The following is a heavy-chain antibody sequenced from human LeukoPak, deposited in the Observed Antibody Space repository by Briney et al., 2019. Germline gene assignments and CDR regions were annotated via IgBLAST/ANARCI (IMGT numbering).Heavy chain of an antibody. CDR2: INSDGSST. J-gene: IGHJ6*03. Sequence: GGSLRLSCAASGFTFSSYWMHWVRQAPGKGLVWVSRINSDGSSTSYADSVKGRFTISRDNAKNTLYLQMNSLRAEDTAVYYCARARNYDFWSGYLDYYYYMDVWGKGTTVTVSS. CDR1: GFTFSSYW. D-gene: IGHD3-3*01. CDR3: ARARNYDFWSGYLDYYYYMDV. V-gene: IGHV3-74*01.